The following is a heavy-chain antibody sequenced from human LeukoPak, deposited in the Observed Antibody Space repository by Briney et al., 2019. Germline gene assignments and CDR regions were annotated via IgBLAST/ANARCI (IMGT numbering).Heavy chain of an antibody. D-gene: IGHD6-19*01. CDR3: ARDSSGWYHWFDP. Sequence: PGGSLRLSCAASGFTFNTYTMNWVRQAPGKGLEWVSSISSGTSYIYYADSVKGRFTISRDNAKNSLYLQMNSLRVEDTAVYYCARDSSGWYHWFDPWGQGTLVIVSS. CDR1: GFTFNTYT. J-gene: IGHJ5*02. CDR2: ISSGTSYI. V-gene: IGHV3-21*01.